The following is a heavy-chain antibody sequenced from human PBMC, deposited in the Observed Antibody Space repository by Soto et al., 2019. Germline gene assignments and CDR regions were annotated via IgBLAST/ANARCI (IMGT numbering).Heavy chain of an antibody. Sequence: SETLSLTCSVSGGPFNSPKNYWGWIRQPPGKGLEWIGSIYYVGSTYHNPSLKSRATISVDTSKSQLSLKLVSVSAADTAVYYCARSTVAGTPFDSWGQGILVTVSS. V-gene: IGHV4-39*01. CDR1: GGPFNSPKNY. J-gene: IGHJ4*01. CDR3: ARSTVAGTPFDS. CDR2: IYYVGST. D-gene: IGHD6-19*01.